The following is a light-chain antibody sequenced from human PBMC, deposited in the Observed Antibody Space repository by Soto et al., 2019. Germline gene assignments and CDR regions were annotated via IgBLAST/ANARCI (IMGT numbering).Light chain of an antibody. CDR3: SSYSSSGTVM. V-gene: IGLV2-14*01. J-gene: IGLJ3*02. CDR2: EVT. CDR1: NSDVGAFNY. Sequence: QSALTQPASVSGSPGQSITISCTGTNSDVGAFNYVSWYQQHPGKAPQLMIYEVTNRPSGVSNRFSGSKSGNTASLTVSGLRPEDEADYYCSSYSSSGTVMFGGGTQLTVL.